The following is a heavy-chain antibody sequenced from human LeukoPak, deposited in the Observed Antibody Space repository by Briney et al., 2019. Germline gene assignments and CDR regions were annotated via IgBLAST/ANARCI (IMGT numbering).Heavy chain of an antibody. Sequence: PSETLSLTCTVSGGSISSSYWNWIRQPPAKGLEWLGNIYYSGSTNYNPSLKSRGPISVNTSTNKFSLKLSSVTAADRGVYYCARRWNYDSRNDAFDIWGQGTMVSVS. CDR3: ARRWNYDSRNDAFDI. CDR2: IYYSGST. J-gene: IGHJ3*02. CDR1: GGSISSSY. V-gene: IGHV4-59*08. D-gene: IGHD3-22*01.